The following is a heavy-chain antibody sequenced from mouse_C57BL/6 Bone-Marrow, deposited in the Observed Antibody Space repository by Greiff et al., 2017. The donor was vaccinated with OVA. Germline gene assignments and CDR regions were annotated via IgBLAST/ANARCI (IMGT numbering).Heavy chain of an antibody. CDR2: IDPANGNT. D-gene: IGHD1-1*01. CDR1: GFTIKNTY. CDR3: ARAVPYALFDY. V-gene: IGHV14-3*01. Sequence: EVQLVESVAELVRPGASVKLSCTASGFTIKNTYMHWVKQRPEQGLEWIGRIDPANGNTKYAPKFPGKATITADTYSNTAYLQLSSLTSEDTAIYYGARAVPYALFDYWGQGTTLTVSS. J-gene: IGHJ2*01.